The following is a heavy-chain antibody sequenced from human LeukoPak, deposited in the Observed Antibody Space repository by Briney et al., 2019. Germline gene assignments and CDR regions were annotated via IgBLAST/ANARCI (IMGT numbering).Heavy chain of an antibody. Sequence: ASVKVSCKASGYTFTSYGISWVRQASGQGLEWMGWISAYNGNTNYAQKLQGRVTMTTDTSTSTAYMELRSLRSDDTAVYYCARDAPQLLWFGEFPDYWGQGTLVTVSS. V-gene: IGHV1-18*01. CDR3: ARDAPQLLWFGEFPDY. D-gene: IGHD3-10*01. J-gene: IGHJ4*02. CDR2: ISAYNGNT. CDR1: GYTFTSYG.